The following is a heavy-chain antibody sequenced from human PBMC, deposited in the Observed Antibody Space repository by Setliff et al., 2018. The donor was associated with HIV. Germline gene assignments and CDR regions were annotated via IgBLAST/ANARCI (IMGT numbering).Heavy chain of an antibody. D-gene: IGHD4-17*01. CDR1: GFTFNSYA. CDR3: ARGPTTVTNYNYYYMDV. CDR2: ISGSDDGSSFA. V-gene: IGHV3-23*01. J-gene: IGHJ6*03. Sequence: GGSLRLSCAASGFTFNSYAMSWVRQAPGKGLEWVSDISGSDDGSSFAHYADSVKVRFTISRDNDRNSLYLQMNGLRAEDTAVYYCARGPTTVTNYNYYYMDVWGKGTTVTVSS.